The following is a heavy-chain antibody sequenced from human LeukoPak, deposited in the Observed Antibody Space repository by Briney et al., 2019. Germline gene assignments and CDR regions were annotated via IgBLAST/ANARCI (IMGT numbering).Heavy chain of an antibody. CDR3: ARGPVNCGGDCDPGDY. CDR2: IIPILGIA. CDR1: GGTFSSYA. J-gene: IGHJ4*02. D-gene: IGHD2-21*02. Sequence: ASVKVSCKASGGTFSSYAISWVRQAPGQGLEWMGRIIPILGIANYAQKFQGRVTITADKSTSTAYMELSSLRSEDTAVYYCARGPVNCGGDCDPGDYWGQGTLVTVSS. V-gene: IGHV1-69*04.